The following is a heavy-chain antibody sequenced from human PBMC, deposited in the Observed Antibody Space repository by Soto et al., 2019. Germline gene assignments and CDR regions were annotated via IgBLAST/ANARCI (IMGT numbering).Heavy chain of an antibody. V-gene: IGHV3-53*04. D-gene: IGHD6-19*01. J-gene: IGHJ4*02. Sequence: EVQLVESGGGLVQPGGSLRLSCAASGFTVSSNYMSWVRQAPGKGLEWVSVIYSGGSTYYADSVKGRFTISRHNSKNPLYLQMNSLRAEDTAVYYCARDSTVAGTLGYWGQGTLVTVSS. CDR1: GFTVSSNY. CDR3: ARDSTVAGTLGY. CDR2: IYSGGST.